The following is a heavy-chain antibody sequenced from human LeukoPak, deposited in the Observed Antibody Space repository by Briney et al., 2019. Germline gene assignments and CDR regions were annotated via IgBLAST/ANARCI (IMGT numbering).Heavy chain of an antibody. CDR2: VYYSGSA. CDR3: ARDSAYYDFWSGYYRDPGWFDP. CDR1: GGSISSYY. J-gene: IGHJ5*02. Sequence: SETLSLTCTVSGGSISSYYWSWIRQPPGKGLEWIGYVYYSGSAHYNPSLKSRVTISVDTSKSQFSLKLSSVTAADTAVYYCARDSAYYDFWSGYYRDPGWFDPWGQGTLVTVSS. V-gene: IGHV4-59*01. D-gene: IGHD3-3*01.